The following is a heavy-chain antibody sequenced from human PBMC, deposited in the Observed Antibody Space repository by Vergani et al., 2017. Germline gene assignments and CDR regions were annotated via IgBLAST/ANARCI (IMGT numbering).Heavy chain of an antibody. J-gene: IGHJ6*02. Sequence: LQLQESGPGLVKPSQTLSLTCTVSGGSISSGDYYWSWIRQPPGKGLEWIGYIYYSGSTYYNPSLKSRVTISVDTSKNQFSLKLSSVTAADTAVYYCARGITMVRGVYYYYGMDVWGQGTTVTVSS. CDR3: ARGITMVRGVYYYYGMDV. CDR1: GGSISSGDYY. V-gene: IGHV4-30-4*08. CDR2: IYYSGST. D-gene: IGHD3-10*01.